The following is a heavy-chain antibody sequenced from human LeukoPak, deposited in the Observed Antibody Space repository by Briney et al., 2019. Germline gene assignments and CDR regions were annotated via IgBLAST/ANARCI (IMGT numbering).Heavy chain of an antibody. D-gene: IGHD6-13*01. Sequence: SETLSLTCTVSGGSVSSGSYYWSWIRQPPGKGLEWIGYIYYSGSTNYNPSLKSRVTISVDTSKNQFSLTLSSVTAADTAVYYCARSAAAGVFDYWGQGTLVTVSS. J-gene: IGHJ4*02. V-gene: IGHV4-61*01. CDR2: IYYSGST. CDR3: ARSAAAGVFDY. CDR1: GGSVSSGSYY.